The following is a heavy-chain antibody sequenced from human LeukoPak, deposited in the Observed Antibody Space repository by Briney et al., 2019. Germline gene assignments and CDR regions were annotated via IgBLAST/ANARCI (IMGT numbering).Heavy chain of an antibody. CDR2: IYTSGST. J-gene: IGHJ6*02. D-gene: IGHD3-9*01. CDR3: ARDRAFSDILTGYPAPYYYYGMDV. Sequence: SETLSLTCTVSGGSISSYYRSWIRQPAGKGLEWIGRIYTSGSTNYNPSLKSRVTMSVDTSKNQFSLKLSSVTAADTAVYYCARDRAFSDILTGYPAPYYYYGMDVWGQGTTVTVSS. V-gene: IGHV4-4*07. CDR1: GGSISSYY.